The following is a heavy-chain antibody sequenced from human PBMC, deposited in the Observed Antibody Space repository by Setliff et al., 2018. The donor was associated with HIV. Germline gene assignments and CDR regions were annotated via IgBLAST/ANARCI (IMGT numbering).Heavy chain of an antibody. CDR1: GFTFSSYV. J-gene: IGHJ4*02. D-gene: IGHD3-9*01. V-gene: IGHV3-30*18. Sequence: GGSLRLSCAATGFTFSSYVLHWVRQAPGKGLEWVAVMSTGGGIKICADSVKGRFTISRDNSRNTLFLQMNNLRPEDTATYYCAKTSNTGYLFCSDYWGQGTLVTVSS. CDR3: AKTSNTGYLFCSDY. CDR2: MSTGGGIK.